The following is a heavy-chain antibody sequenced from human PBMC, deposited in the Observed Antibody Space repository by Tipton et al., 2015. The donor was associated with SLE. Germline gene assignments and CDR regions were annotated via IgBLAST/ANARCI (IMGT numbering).Heavy chain of an antibody. J-gene: IGHJ4*02. CDR3: ARDLGAGYSSSWPFDY. CDR1: GFTFSSYG. V-gene: IGHV3-30*02. CDR2: IRYDGSNK. D-gene: IGHD6-13*01. Sequence: SLRLSCAASGFTFSSYGMHWVRQSPGKGLEWVAFIRYDGSNKYYADSVQGRFTISRDNSKNTLYLQMNSLRAEDTAVYYCARDLGAGYSSSWPFDYWGQGTLVTVSS.